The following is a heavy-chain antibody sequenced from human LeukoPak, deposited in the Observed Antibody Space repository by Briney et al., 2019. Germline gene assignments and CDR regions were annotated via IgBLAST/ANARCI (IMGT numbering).Heavy chain of an antibody. CDR3: ARGGGTYCTNGVCYSGWFDP. CDR1: GGSFSGYY. J-gene: IGHJ5*02. Sequence: KPSETLSLTCAVYGGSFSGYYWSWIRQPPGKGLEWIGEINHSGSTNYNPSLKSRVTISVDTSKNQFSLKLSSVTAADTAVYYCARGGGTYCTNGVCYSGWFDPWGQGTLVTVSS. CDR2: INHSGST. D-gene: IGHD2-8*01. V-gene: IGHV4-34*01.